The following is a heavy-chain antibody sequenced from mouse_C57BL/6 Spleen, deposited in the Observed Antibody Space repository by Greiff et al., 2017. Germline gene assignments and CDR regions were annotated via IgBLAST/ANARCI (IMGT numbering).Heavy chain of an antibody. CDR2: IDPSDSYT. D-gene: IGHD2-5*01. CDR1: GYTFTSYW. J-gene: IGHJ4*01. Sequence: QVQLQQPGAELVMPGASVKLSCKASGYTFTSYWMHWVKQRPGQGLEWIGEIDPSDSYTNYNQKFKGKSTLTVDKSSSTAYMQLSSLTSEDSAVYYCARNSNYSAYYAMDYRGEGNSVTVSP. V-gene: IGHV1-69*01. CDR3: ARNSNYSAYYAMDY.